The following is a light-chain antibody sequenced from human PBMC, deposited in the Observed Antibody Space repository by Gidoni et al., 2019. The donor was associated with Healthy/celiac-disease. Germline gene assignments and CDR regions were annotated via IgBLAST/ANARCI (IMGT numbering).Light chain of an antibody. CDR2: KAS. CDR1: QSISSW. CDR3: QQYNSYLFA. Sequence: DIQMTQSPATLSASVGDRVTITCRASQSISSWLAWYQHKPGKAPKLLIYKASSLESGVPSRFSGSGSGTEFTLTISSLQPDDFATYYCQQYNSYLFAFGPGTKVDIK. J-gene: IGKJ3*01. V-gene: IGKV1-5*03.